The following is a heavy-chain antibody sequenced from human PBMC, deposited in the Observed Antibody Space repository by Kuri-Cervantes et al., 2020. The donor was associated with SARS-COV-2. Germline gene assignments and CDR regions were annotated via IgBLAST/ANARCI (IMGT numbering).Heavy chain of an antibody. D-gene: IGHD4-11*01. J-gene: IGHJ6*03. CDR1: GYTFTSYG. CDR3: ARSYSNYVGYYYYHMDV. Sequence: ASVKVSCKASGYTFTSYGISWVRQAPGQGLEWMGWISAYNGNTNYAQKLQGRVTMTTDTSTSTAYMELSSLRSEDTAAYYCARSYSNYVGYYYYHMDVWGKGTTVTVSS. V-gene: IGHV1-18*01. CDR2: ISAYNGNT.